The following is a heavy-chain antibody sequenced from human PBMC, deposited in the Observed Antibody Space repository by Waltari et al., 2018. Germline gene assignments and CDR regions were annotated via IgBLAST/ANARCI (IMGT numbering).Heavy chain of an antibody. CDR2: MSYDGSDQ. V-gene: IGHV3-30*01. J-gene: IGHJ4*02. CDR1: GFTFSSYG. CDR3: ARGGEGPYFDY. Sequence: QVQLVESGGGVVQPGRSLRLSCAASGFTFSSYGMHWVRQAPGKGPGWVAFMSYDGSDQNYADSVKGRFTISRDNTKNTLYLQMNSLRAEDTAVYYCARGGEGPYFDYWGQGALVTVSS. D-gene: IGHD3-16*01.